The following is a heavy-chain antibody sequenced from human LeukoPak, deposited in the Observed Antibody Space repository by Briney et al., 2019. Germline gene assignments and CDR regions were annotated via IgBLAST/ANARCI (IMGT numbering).Heavy chain of an antibody. CDR2: INPNSGGT. J-gene: IGHJ4*02. Sequence: ASVKVSCKASGYTFTAYYMHWVRQAPGQGLGWMGWINPNSGGTNYAQKFQGRDTMTRDTSISTAYMELSRLRSDDTAVYYCARDRVVVPAAFDYWGQGTLVTVSS. V-gene: IGHV1-2*02. CDR3: ARDRVVVPAAFDY. CDR1: GYTFTAYY. D-gene: IGHD2-2*01.